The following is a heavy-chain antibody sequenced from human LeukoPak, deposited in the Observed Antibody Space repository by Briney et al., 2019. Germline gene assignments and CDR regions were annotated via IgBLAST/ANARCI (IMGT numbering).Heavy chain of an antibody. CDR2: ISRTGNSV. CDR1: GFTLSSYE. CDR3: ARGPYSSNWYVDC. V-gene: IGHV3-48*03. J-gene: IGHJ4*02. D-gene: IGHD6-13*01. Sequence: PGGSLRLSCAASGFTLSSYEMNWVRLAPGKGLEWISYISRTGNSVYYADSVKGRFTISRDGAKNSLYLQMNSLRAEDTAVYYCARGPYSSNWYVDCWGQGTLVTVAS.